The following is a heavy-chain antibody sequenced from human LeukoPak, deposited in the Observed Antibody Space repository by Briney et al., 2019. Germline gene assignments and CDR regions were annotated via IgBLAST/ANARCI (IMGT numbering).Heavy chain of an antibody. Sequence: GGSLRLSCAASGFTFSSYSMNWVRQAPGKGLEWVSSISSSSSYIYYADSVKGRFTISRDNAKNSLYLQMNSLRAEDTAVYYCARSYYDSSGGYYFDHWGQGTLVTVSS. J-gene: IGHJ4*02. D-gene: IGHD3-22*01. CDR2: ISSSSSYI. CDR1: GFTFSSYS. CDR3: ARSYYDSSGGYYFDH. V-gene: IGHV3-21*01.